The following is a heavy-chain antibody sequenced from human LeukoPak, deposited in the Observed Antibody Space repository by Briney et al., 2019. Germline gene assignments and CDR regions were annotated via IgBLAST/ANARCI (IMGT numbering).Heavy chain of an antibody. CDR3: GRIHRDSGSPTWFY. J-gene: IGHJ4*02. Sequence: SETLSLTCTVSGGSISSSSYYWGWIRQPPGKGLEWIGSIYYSGSTCYNPSLKSRVTISVDTSKNQFSLKLSSVTAADTAVYYCGRIHRDSGSPTWFYWGQGTLVTVSS. CDR1: GGSISSSSYY. V-gene: IGHV4-39*07. D-gene: IGHD3-10*01. CDR2: IYYSGST.